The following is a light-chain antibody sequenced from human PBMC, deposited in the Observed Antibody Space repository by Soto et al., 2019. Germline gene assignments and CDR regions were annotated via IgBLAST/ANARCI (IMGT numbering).Light chain of an antibody. CDR1: QSVSSN. CDR2: GAS. Sequence: IVRTKSATTLTVSPGERATLSCRASQSVSSNLAWHQQRPGQAPRLLIYGASTRATGVPARFSGGGSGTEFTLTITSLQSEDFAVYWCQQYTIRPLTFGPGTRLEI. V-gene: IGKV3D-15*01. CDR3: QQYTIRPLT. J-gene: IGKJ5*01.